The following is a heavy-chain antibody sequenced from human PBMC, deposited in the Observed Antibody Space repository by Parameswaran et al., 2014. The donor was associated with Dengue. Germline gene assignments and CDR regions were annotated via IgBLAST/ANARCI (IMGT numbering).Heavy chain of an antibody. J-gene: IGHJ6*02. CDR3: AGWGYYGSGSYYYYYGMDV. Sequence: WVRQAPGQRLEWMGWINAGNGNTKYSQKFQGRVTITRDTSASTAYVELSSLRSEDTAVYYCAGWGYYGSGSYYYYYGMDVWGQGTTVTVSS. V-gene: IGHV1-3*01. D-gene: IGHD3-10*01. CDR2: INAGNGNT.